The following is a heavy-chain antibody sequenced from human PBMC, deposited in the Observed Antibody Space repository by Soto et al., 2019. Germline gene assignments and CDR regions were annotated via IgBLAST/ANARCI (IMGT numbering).Heavy chain of an antibody. CDR1: GFTFSGSA. J-gene: IGHJ6*02. V-gene: IGHV3-73*02. D-gene: IGHD6-13*01. CDR2: IRSKANSYAT. Sequence: EVQLVESGGGLVQPGGSLKLSCAASGFTFSGSAMHWVRQASGKGLEWVGRIRSKANSYATAYAASVKGRFTISRDDSXNRXYLQMNSLKTEDTAVYYCTRRSAAGTNYYYYGMDVWGQGTTVTVSS. CDR3: TRRSAAGTNYYYYGMDV.